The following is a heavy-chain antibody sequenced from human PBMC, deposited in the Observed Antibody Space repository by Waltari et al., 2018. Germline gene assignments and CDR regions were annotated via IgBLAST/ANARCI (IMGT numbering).Heavy chain of an antibody. CDR1: GYSFTSYW. Sequence: EVQLVQSGAEVKKPGESLKISCKGSGYSFTSYWIGWVRQMPGKGLEWMGVIYPDFDTRYSPSFQGQVTISADKSISTAYLQWSSLKASDTAMYYCARPPSSGSIDAFDIWGQGTMVTVSS. CDR3: ARPPSSGSIDAFDI. CDR2: IYPDFDT. J-gene: IGHJ3*02. V-gene: IGHV5-51*03. D-gene: IGHD3-22*01.